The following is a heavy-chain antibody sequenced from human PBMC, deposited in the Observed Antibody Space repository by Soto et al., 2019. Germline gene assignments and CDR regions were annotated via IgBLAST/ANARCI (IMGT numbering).Heavy chain of an antibody. CDR2: IASRAHNYAT. CDR1: GFSLSGSF. V-gene: IGHV3-73*02. D-gene: IGHD5-18*01. CDR3: AGLMDTLFERFDH. Sequence: EVELVESGGGLVQPGGSLKLSCAASGFSLSGSFIHWVRQASGKGREWVGRIASRAHNYATAYGTSVQGRFTVARDDSLNTAYLQMNALKNEDTAVYFCAGLMDTLFERFDHWVRGSLVTVSA. J-gene: IGHJ4*02.